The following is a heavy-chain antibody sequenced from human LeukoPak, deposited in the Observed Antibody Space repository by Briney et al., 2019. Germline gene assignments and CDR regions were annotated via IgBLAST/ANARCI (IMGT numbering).Heavy chain of an antibody. CDR3: ARVGYSGYDMGGIDY. V-gene: IGHV3-21*01. Sequence: GGSLRLSCAASGFTFSSYSMNWVRQAPGKGLEWVSSISSSSSYIYYADSVKGRFTISRDNAKNSLYLQMNSLRAEDTAVYYCARVGYSGYDMGGIDYWGQGTLVTVSS. J-gene: IGHJ4*02. D-gene: IGHD5-12*01. CDR1: GFTFSSYS. CDR2: ISSSSSYI.